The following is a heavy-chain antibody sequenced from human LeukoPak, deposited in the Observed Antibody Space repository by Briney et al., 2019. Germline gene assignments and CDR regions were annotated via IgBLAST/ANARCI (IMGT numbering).Heavy chain of an antibody. CDR1: GGSISSHY. Sequence: SETLSLTCTVSGGSISSHYWSWIRQPPGKGLEWIGYIYYSGSTNYNPSLKSRVTISVDTSKNQFSLKLSSMTAADTAVYYCARATYYYDSRGKYYYMDVWGKGTTVTVSS. CDR2: IYYSGST. CDR3: ARATYYYDSRGKYYYMDV. D-gene: IGHD3-22*01. V-gene: IGHV4-59*11. J-gene: IGHJ6*03.